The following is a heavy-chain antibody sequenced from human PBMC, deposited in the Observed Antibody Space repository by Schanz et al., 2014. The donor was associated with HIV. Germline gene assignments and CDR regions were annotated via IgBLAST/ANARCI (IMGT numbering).Heavy chain of an antibody. CDR1: GGSISSGDYS. Sequence: QLQESGPGLVKPSQTLSLTCTVSGGSISSGDYSWSWIRLLPGKGLEWIGNIHHSGTTYYNPSLKRRATISAERSKTQLSLNVSFVTAADTAVYYCASLQSHYFDYWGQGALVTVSS. CDR2: IHHSGTT. V-gene: IGHV4-30-2*01. CDR3: ASLQSHYFDY. J-gene: IGHJ4*02.